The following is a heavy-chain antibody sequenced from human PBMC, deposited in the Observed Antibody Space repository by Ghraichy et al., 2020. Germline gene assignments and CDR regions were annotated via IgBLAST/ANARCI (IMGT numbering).Heavy chain of an antibody. V-gene: IGHV3-48*02. J-gene: IGHJ6*02. Sequence: GESLNISCAASGFTFSSYSMNWVRQAPGKGLEWVSYISSSSSTIYYADSVKGRFTISRDNAKNSLYLQMNSLRDEDTAVYYCARDRITIFGVVITRDNYYYYYGMDVWGQGTTVTVSS. CDR2: ISSSSSTI. CDR1: GFTFSSYS. D-gene: IGHD3-3*01. CDR3: ARDRITIFGVVITRDNYYYYYGMDV.